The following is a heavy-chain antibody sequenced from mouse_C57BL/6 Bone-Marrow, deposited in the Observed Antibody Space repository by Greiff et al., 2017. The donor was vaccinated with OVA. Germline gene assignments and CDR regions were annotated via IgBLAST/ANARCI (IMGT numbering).Heavy chain of an antibody. Sequence: EVQLVESGGDLVKPGGSLKLSCAASGFTFSSYGMSWVRQTPDTRLEWVATISSGGSYTYYPDSVKGRFTIPRDNAKNTLYLQMSMMKSEATAMYYCARQRAYYDFPYFDYWGQGTTLTVSS. D-gene: IGHD2-4*01. J-gene: IGHJ2*01. CDR3: ARQRAYYDFPYFDY. CDR2: ISSGGSYT. CDR1: GFTFSSYG. V-gene: IGHV5-6*01.